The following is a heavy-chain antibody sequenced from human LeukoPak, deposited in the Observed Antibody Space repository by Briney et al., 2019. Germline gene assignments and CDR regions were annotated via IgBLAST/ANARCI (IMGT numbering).Heavy chain of an antibody. CDR3: AKGRGKRVPAAHSDF. D-gene: IGHD2-2*01. V-gene: IGHV3-23*01. Sequence: GGSLRLSCAASGFTFSSYAMSWVRQAPGKGLEWVSAISGSGGSTYYADSVKGRSTISRDNSKNTLYLQMNSLRAEDTAVYYCAKGRGKRVPAAHSDFWGQGTLVTVSS. CDR2: ISGSGGST. J-gene: IGHJ4*02. CDR1: GFTFSSYA.